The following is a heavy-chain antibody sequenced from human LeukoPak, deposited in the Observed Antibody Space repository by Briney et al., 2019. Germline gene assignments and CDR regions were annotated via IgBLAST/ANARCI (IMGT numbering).Heavy chain of an antibody. V-gene: IGHV4-4*02. D-gene: IGHD6-13*01. J-gene: IGHJ4*02. Sequence: SETLSLTCAVSGVSISSSNWWSWVRQPPGKGLEWIGEIYHSGSTNYNPSLKSRVTISVDKSKNQFSLKLSSVTAADTAVYYCATRTDIAAAGVDYWGQGTLVTVSS. CDR2: IYHSGST. CDR1: GVSISSSNW. CDR3: ATRTDIAAAGVDY.